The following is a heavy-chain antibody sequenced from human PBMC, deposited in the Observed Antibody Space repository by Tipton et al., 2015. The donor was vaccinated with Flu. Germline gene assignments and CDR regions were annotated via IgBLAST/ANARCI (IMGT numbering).Heavy chain of an antibody. CDR3: ARRRGWLPFDY. CDR2: INHSGST. Sequence: LSLTCAVYGGSFSGYYWSWIRQPPGKGLEWIGEINHSGSTNYNPSLKSRVTISVDTSKNQFSLKLSSVTAADTAVYYCARRRGWLPFDYWGQGTLVTVSS. J-gene: IGHJ4*02. V-gene: IGHV4-34*01. D-gene: IGHD5-24*01. CDR1: GGSFSGYY.